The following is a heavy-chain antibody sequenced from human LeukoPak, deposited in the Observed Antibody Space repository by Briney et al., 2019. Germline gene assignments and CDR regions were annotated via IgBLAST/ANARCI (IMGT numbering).Heavy chain of an antibody. J-gene: IGHJ4*02. V-gene: IGHV3-23*01. CDR2: ISRRGDST. CDR3: AKGPRPDITVAHTVEK. D-gene: IGHD6-19*01. CDR1: GFTFSNYA. Sequence: GGPLRLAFAASGFTFSNYAVGWVRQVPGRGVGWVSTISRRGDSTYVADSVKGRFTISRDNSKNPLYLQMNSVRAEDTAVYYCAKGPRPDITVAHTVEKWGQGTLVTVSS.